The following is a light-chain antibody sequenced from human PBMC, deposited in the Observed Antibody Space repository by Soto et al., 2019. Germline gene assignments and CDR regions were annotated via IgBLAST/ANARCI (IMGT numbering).Light chain of an antibody. CDR1: QSVSTH. Sequence: EMVLTQSPATLSVSPGETATLSCRASQSVSTHLAWYQQKPGQAPRLLIYGASTRATGIPARFSGSGSGTDLTLTIISLQSEDFAVYYCQHYTSWPLTFGQGTKVEIK. J-gene: IGKJ1*01. CDR2: GAS. CDR3: QHYTSWPLT. V-gene: IGKV3-15*01.